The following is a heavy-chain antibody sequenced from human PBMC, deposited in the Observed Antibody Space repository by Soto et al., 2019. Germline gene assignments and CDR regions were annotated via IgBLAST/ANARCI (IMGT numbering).Heavy chain of an antibody. J-gene: IGHJ4*02. CDR1: GFTFSSYA. V-gene: IGHV3-23*01. Sequence: GGSLRLSCAASGFTFSSYAMSWVRQAPGKGLEWVSAISGSGGSTYYADSVKGRFTISRDNSKNTLYLQMNSLRAEDTAVYYCAKDHRPGIAAAGTFDYWGQGTLVTVSS. CDR2: ISGSGGST. D-gene: IGHD6-13*01. CDR3: AKDHRPGIAAAGTFDY.